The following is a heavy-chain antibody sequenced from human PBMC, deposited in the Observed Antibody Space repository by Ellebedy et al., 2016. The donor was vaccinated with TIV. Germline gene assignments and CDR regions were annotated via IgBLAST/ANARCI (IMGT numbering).Heavy chain of an antibody. J-gene: IGHJ6*02. CDR1: GFTLSSYA. CDR2: ISYDGSNK. Sequence: GESLKISCAASGFTLSSYAMHWVRQAPGKGLEWVAAISYDGSNKYYADSVKGRFTIYRDNAKDSLYLEMSSLTAEDTAVYYCARGTHYYWFGMDVWGQGTTVTVSS. CDR3: ARGTHYYWFGMDV. V-gene: IGHV3-30-3*01.